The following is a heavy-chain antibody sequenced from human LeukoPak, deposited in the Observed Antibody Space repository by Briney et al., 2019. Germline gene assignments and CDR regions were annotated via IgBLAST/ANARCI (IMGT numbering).Heavy chain of an antibody. V-gene: IGHV3-74*01. CDR2: TNSDGSST. CDR1: GFTFSSYW. J-gene: IGHJ6*03. Sequence: GGSLRLSCAASGFTFSSYWMQWVRDAPGKGLVWVSRTNSDGSSTSYADSVKGRFTISRDNAKNTLYLQMNSLRAEDTAVYYCARGRRGSSWYVFYYYYYMDVWGKGTTVTVSS. CDR3: ARGRRGSSWYVFYYYYYMDV. D-gene: IGHD6-13*01.